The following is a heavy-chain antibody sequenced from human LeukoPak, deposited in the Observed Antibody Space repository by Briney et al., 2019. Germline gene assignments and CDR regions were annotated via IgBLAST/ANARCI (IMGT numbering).Heavy chain of an antibody. J-gene: IGHJ4*02. Sequence: SQTLSLTCTVSGGSISSGSYFWSWIRQPPEKGLEWIGHIYYSGNTYYSPALKSRLTISVDTSKDQFSLRLTSATAADTAVYYCARVANSGYDYRGDFDYWGPGTLVTVSA. CDR3: ARVANSGYDYRGDFDY. CDR2: IYYSGNT. CDR1: GGSISSGSYF. V-gene: IGHV4-30-4*01. D-gene: IGHD5-12*01.